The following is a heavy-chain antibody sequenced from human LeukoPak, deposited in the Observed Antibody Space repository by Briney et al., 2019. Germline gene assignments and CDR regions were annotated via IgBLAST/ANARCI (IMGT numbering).Heavy chain of an antibody. CDR2: IYYSGST. V-gene: IGHV4-59*01. CDR1: GGSISTYY. D-gene: IGHD1-26*01. CDR3: AREGWELLGFDI. J-gene: IGHJ3*02. Sequence: SETLSLTCTVSGGSISTYYWSWIRQPPGKGLEWIGYIYYSGSTNYNPSLKSRVTISVDTSKNQLSLRLSPVTAADTAVYYCAREGWELLGFDIWGQGTMVTVSS.